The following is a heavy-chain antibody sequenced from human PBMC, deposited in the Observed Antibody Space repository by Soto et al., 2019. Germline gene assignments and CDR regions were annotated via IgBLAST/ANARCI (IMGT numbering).Heavy chain of an antibody. CDR3: ARDGVRSSGWYYNWFDP. D-gene: IGHD6-19*01. CDR1: GGTFSSYA. V-gene: IGHV1-69*12. Sequence: QVQLVQSGAEVKKPGSSVKVSCKASGGTFSSYAISWVRQAPGQGLEGMGGIIPIFGTANYAQKFQGRVTITADESTSIAYRELSSLRSEDTAVYYCARDGVRSSGWYYNWFDPWGQGTLVTVSS. CDR2: IIPIFGTA. J-gene: IGHJ5*02.